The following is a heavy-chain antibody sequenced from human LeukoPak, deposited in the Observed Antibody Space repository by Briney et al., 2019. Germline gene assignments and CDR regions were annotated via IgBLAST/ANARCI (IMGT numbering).Heavy chain of an antibody. J-gene: IGHJ4*02. CDR3: ARAGIAVAGPFDY. CDR2: INHSGST. Sequence: AGTLSLTCAVYGGSFSGYCWSWIRQPPGKGLEWIGEINHSGSTNCNPSLKSRVTISVDTSKNQFSLKLSSVTAADTAVYYCARAGIAVAGPFDYWGQGTLVTVSS. D-gene: IGHD6-19*01. CDR1: GGSFSGYC. V-gene: IGHV4-34*01.